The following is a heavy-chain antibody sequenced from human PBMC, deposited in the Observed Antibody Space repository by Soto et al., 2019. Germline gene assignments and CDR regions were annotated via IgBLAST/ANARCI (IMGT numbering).Heavy chain of an antibody. CDR1: GFTFSDYY. J-gene: IGHJ4*02. CDR3: ATGRLEATILDY. V-gene: IGHV3-11*01. D-gene: IGHD2-2*02. Sequence: PGGSLRLSCAASGFTFSDYYMSWIRQPPGKGLEWISYINSRGSSIHYADSVKGRFTISRDDAKNSLYLQMNSLRADDSAVYFCATGRLEATILDYWGQGTLVTVSS. CDR2: INSRGSSI.